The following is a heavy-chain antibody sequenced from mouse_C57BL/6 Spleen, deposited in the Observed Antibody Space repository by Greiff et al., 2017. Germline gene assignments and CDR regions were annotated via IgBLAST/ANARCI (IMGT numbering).Heavy chain of an antibody. CDR1: GYTFTSYW. J-gene: IGHJ2*01. V-gene: IGHV1-81*01. Sequence: VQLQQSGAELAKPGASVKLSCKASGYTFTSYWISWVKQRPGQGLEWIGEIYPRSGNTNYNEKFKGKATLTADKSSSTAYMELRSLTSEDSAVYFCARREERGYCDYWGQGTTLTVSS. CDR2: IYPRSGNT. CDR3: ARREERGYCDY.